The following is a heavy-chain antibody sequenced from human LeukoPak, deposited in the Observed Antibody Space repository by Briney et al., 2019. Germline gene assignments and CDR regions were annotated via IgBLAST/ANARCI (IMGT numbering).Heavy chain of an antibody. D-gene: IGHD1-26*01. J-gene: IGHJ4*02. Sequence: SVKVSCKASGGTFSSYAISWVRQAPGQGLEWMGGIIPIFGTANYAQKFQGRVTITADESTSTAYMELSSLRSEDTAVYYCARQGVLLPYYFDYWGQGTLVTVSS. CDR2: IIPIFGTA. V-gene: IGHV1-69*13. CDR3: ARQGVLLPYYFDY. CDR1: GGTFSSYA.